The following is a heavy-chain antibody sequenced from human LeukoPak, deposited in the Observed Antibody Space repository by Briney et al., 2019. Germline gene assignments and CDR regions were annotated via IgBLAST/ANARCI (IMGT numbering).Heavy chain of an antibody. D-gene: IGHD1-1*01. CDR2: IYYSGGT. J-gene: IGHJ3*02. CDR1: GGSISSYY. V-gene: IGHV4-59*01. CDR3: ARPKLNDDAFDI. Sequence: PSETLSLTCTVSGGSISSYYWSWIRQPPGKGLEWIGYIYYSGGTNYNPSLKSRVTISVDTSKIQFSLKLSSVTAADTAVYYCARPKLNDDAFDIWGQGTMVTVSS.